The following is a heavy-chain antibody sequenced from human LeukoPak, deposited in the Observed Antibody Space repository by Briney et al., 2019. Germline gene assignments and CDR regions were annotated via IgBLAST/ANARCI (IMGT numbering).Heavy chain of an antibody. J-gene: IGHJ4*02. CDR2: LSYNAKTV. V-gene: IGHV3-48*03. CDR3: ARASYTVFDLHFDQ. CDR1: GFSFSRRE. D-gene: IGHD3-10*02. Sequence: GGSLRLSCSASGFSFSRREMAWVRQAPGKGLEWVSYLSYNAKTVLHADSVNGRLTISRDNAENSLYLQMDSLRVEDTAFYFCARASYTVFDLHFDQWCQGTLVTVSS.